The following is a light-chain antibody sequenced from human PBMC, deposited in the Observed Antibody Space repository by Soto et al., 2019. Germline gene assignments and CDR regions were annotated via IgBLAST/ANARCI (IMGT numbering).Light chain of an antibody. Sequence: SLLRQSPGTLSLSPGERATLSFRASQSVSSSYLAWYQQKPGQAPRLLIYGASSRATGIPDRFSGSGSGTDFTLTISRLEPEDFAVYYCQQYGSSRITFGQGTRLEIK. CDR1: QSVSSSY. CDR2: GAS. J-gene: IGKJ5*01. CDR3: QQYGSSRIT. V-gene: IGKV3-20*01.